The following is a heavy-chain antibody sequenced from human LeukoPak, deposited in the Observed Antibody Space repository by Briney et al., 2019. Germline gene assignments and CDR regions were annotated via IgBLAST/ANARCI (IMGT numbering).Heavy chain of an antibody. D-gene: IGHD2-2*01. V-gene: IGHV1-2*02. CDR1: GYTFIDYF. J-gene: IGHJ4*02. CDR3: ARTTGGYCTSTSCLFEY. Sequence: GASVKVSCKASGYTFIDYFIHWMRQTPGQGLEWLGWINPNSGVTRYAQKFQDRVTMTRDTAAYMELSSLKSDDTAVYYCARTTGGYCTSTSCLFEYWGQGTLVTVSS. CDR2: INPNSGVT.